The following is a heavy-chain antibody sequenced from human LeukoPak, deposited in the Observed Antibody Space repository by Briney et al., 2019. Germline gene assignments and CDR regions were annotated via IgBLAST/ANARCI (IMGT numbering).Heavy chain of an antibody. CDR2: IIPILGIA. CDR1: GGTFSSYA. V-gene: IGHV1-69*04. CDR3: ARDGPGGCSGGSCYSYYYGMDV. J-gene: IGHJ6*02. Sequence: GSSVKVSCKASGGTFSSYAISWVRQAPGQGLEWMGRIIPILGIANYAQKFQGRVTITADKSTSTAYMELSGLRSEDTAVYYCARDGPGGCSGGSCYSYYYGMDVWGQGTTVTVSS. D-gene: IGHD2-15*01.